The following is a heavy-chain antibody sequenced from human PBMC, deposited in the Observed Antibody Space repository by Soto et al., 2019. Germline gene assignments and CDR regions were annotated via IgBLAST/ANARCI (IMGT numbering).Heavy chain of an antibody. D-gene: IGHD2-2*01. CDR1: GYTFTSYA. CDR2: INAGNGNT. J-gene: IGHJ4*02. Sequence: ASVKVSCKASGYTFTSYAMHWVRQAPGQRLEWMGWINAGNGNTKYSQKFQGSVTITRDTSASTAYMELSSLRSEDTAVYYCARGPPYCSSTSCRYSPFDYWGQGTLVTVSS. V-gene: IGHV1-3*01. CDR3: ARGPPYCSSTSCRYSPFDY.